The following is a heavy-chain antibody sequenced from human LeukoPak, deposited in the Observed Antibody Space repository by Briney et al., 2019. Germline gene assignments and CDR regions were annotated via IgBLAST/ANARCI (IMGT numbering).Heavy chain of an antibody. CDR1: GFTFGDYA. D-gene: IGHD3-22*01. V-gene: IGHV3-33*01. J-gene: IGHJ3*02. Sequence: PGRSLRLSCTASGFTFGDYAMSWVRQAPGKGLEWVAVIWYDGSNKYYADSVKGRFTISRDNSKNTLYLQMNSLRAEDTAVYYCARQVAGDSSGYYFTNAFDIWGQGTMVTVSS. CDR2: IWYDGSNK. CDR3: ARQVAGDSSGYYFTNAFDI.